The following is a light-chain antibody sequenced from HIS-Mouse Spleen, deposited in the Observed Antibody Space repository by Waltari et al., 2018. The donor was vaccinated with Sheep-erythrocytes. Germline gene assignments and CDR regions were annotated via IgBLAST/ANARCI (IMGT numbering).Light chain of an antibody. V-gene: IGLV2-23*01. CDR1: SSDVGSYNL. CDR2: ESS. CDR3: CSYAGSSTPWV. Sequence: QSALTQPASVSGSPGQSITISCTGTSSDVGSYNLFSWYQQHPGKAPNIMIYESSKRPSGVFNRFSGSKAGNTASLTISGLQAEDEADYYCCSYAGSSTPWVFGGGTKLTVL. J-gene: IGLJ3*02.